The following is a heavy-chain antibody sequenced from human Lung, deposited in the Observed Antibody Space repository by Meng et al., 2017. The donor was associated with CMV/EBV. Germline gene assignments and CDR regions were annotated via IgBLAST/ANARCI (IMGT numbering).Heavy chain of an antibody. J-gene: IGHJ5*02. Sequence: SXTXSLXCAVYGGSFSGYYWSWIRQPPGKGLEWIGEINHSGSTNYNPSLKSRITISVDTSKNQFSLKLSSVTAADTALYYCASASSGWYNNWFDPWGQGTLVTVSS. CDR1: GGSFSGYY. CDR2: INHSGST. CDR3: ASASSGWYNNWFDP. V-gene: IGHV4-34*01. D-gene: IGHD6-19*01.